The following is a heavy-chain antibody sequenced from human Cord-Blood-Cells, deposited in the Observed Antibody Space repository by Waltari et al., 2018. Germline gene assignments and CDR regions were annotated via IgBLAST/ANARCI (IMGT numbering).Heavy chain of an antibody. D-gene: IGHD6-6*01. CDR3: ASEVAARGDFDY. CDR2: ILSGGST. V-gene: IGHV3-53*01. Sequence: EVQLVESGGGLIQPGGSLSLSCGASGFTVSSNYLSWVRQAPGKVLGWVSVILSGGSTYYADSVKGRFTISRDNSKNTLYLQMNSLRAEDTAVYYCASEVAARGDFDYWGQGTLVTVSS. J-gene: IGHJ4*02. CDR1: GFTVSSNY.